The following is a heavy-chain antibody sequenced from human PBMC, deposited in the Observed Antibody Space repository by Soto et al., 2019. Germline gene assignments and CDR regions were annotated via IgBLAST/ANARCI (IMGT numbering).Heavy chain of an antibody. D-gene: IGHD4-17*01. J-gene: IGHJ4*02. CDR1: GFTFGDYA. V-gene: IGHV3-49*03. CDR3: TREGYGDYTSSTLWYFDY. CDR2: IRSKAYGGTT. Sequence: PGGSLRLSCTASGFTFGDYAMSWFRQAPGKGLEWVGFIRSKAYGGTTEYAASVKGRFTISRDDSKSIAYLQMNSLKTEDTAVYYCTREGYGDYTSSTLWYFDYWGQGTLVTVSS.